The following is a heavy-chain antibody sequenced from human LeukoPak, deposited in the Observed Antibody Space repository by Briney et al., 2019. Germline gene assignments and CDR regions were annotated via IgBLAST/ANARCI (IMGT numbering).Heavy chain of an antibody. V-gene: IGHV3-48*04. J-gene: IGHJ4*02. CDR1: GFTFSSYS. Sequence: GGSLRLSCVASGFTFSSYSMNWVRQAPGKGLEWVSYISSSSSTIYYADSVKDRFTVSRDNAKNSLYLQMNSLRAEDTAVYYCARESATTVIGTDYWGQGTLVTVSS. CDR2: ISSSSSTI. CDR3: ARESATTVIGTDY. D-gene: IGHD4-17*01.